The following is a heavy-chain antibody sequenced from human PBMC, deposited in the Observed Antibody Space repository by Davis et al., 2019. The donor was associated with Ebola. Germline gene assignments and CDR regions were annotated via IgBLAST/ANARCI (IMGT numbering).Heavy chain of an antibody. CDR3: ARQIVVVVAASKTGRFDP. Sequence: GASLNISCTGSGYSFTSYWLSWVRHMPGKGLEWMGIIYPGDSDTRYSPSFQGQVTISADKSISTAYLQWSSLKASDTAMYYCARQIVVVVAASKTGRFDPWGQGTLVTVSS. CDR1: GYSFTSYW. D-gene: IGHD2-15*01. CDR2: IYPGDSDT. V-gene: IGHV5-51*01. J-gene: IGHJ5*02.